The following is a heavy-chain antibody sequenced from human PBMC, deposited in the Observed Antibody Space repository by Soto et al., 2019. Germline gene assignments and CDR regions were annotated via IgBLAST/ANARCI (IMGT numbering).Heavy chain of an antibody. J-gene: IGHJ4*02. CDR2: IHYSGST. D-gene: IGHD3-22*01. Sequence: QVQLRESGPGLVKPSQTLSLICTVSGGSFSSDDYYWTWIRQPPGKGLEWIGYIHYSGSTFYNPSLKSRLSISMDTSKKQFALKVNSVTAADTAVYYCATIGYDRSGDYNVYSGQGPLVTVSS. CDR3: ATIGYDRSGDYNVY. CDR1: GGSFSSDDYY. V-gene: IGHV4-30-4*01.